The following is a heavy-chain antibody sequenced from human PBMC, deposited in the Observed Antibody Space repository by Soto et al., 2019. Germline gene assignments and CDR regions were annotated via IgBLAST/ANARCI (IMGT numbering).Heavy chain of an antibody. Sequence: PGGSLRLSCAASGFTFSSYWMHWVRQAPGKGLVWVSRISDDGSSTSYADSVKGRFTISRDNAKNTLYLQMNSLRVDDTAVYFCAREPRPVVSLNWFDPWGQGTLVTVSS. CDR1: GFTFSSYW. CDR2: ISDDGSST. D-gene: IGHD6-6*01. V-gene: IGHV3-74*01. CDR3: AREPRPVVSLNWFDP. J-gene: IGHJ5*02.